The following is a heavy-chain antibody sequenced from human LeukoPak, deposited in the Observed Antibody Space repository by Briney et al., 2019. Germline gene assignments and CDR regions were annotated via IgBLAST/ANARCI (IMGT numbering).Heavy chain of an antibody. CDR1: GYTFTGYY. J-gene: IGHJ3*02. V-gene: IGHV1-2*02. CDR3: ASGFMGYDRSGYYDDAFDI. D-gene: IGHD3-22*01. Sequence: ASVKVSCKASGYTFTGYYIHWVRQAPGQGLEWMGWINPNSGGTNYAQKFQGRVTMTRDTSISTAYMELNRLRSDDTAVYYCASGFMGYDRSGYYDDAFDIWGQGTMVTVSS. CDR2: INPNSGGT.